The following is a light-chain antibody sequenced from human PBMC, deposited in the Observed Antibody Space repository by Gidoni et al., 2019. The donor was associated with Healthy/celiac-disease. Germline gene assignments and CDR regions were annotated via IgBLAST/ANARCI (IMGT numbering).Light chain of an antibody. V-gene: IGLV1-40*01. J-gene: IGLJ2*01. CDR1: SSNIGAVYA. Sequence: QSVLTQPHSVSGAPGQRVTISCTGSSSNIGAVYAVHWYQQLPGTAPKLLIYGNSNRPSGVPDRFSGSKSGTSASLAITGLQAEDEADYYCQSYDSSLSGVVFGGGTKLTVL. CDR3: QSYDSSLSGVV. CDR2: GNS.